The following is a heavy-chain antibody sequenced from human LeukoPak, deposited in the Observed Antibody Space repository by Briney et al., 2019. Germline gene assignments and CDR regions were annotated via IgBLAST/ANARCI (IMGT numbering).Heavy chain of an antibody. Sequence: SETLSLTCTVSGGSISSSSYYWGWIRQPPGKGLEWIGSIYYSGSTYYNPSLKSRVTISVDTSKNQFSLKLSSVTAADTAVYYCARGYWFDPWGQGTLVTVSS. CDR2: IYYSGST. CDR1: GGSISSSSYY. J-gene: IGHJ5*02. V-gene: IGHV4-39*01. CDR3: ARGYWFDP.